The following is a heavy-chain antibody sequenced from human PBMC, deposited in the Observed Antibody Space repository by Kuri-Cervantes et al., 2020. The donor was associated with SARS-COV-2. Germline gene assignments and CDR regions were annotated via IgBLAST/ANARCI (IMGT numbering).Heavy chain of an antibody. Sequence: SETLSLTCTVSGGSISSGSYYWSWIRQPAGKGLEWIGRIYNSGSPNYNPSLKSRVTISVHTSDNRVSLKLTSVTAADTAVYYCARGGSGGYFAPYHFDYWGQGTLVTVSS. CDR3: ARGGSGGYFAPYHFDY. V-gene: IGHV4-61*02. CDR1: GGSISSGSYY. CDR2: IYNSGSP. J-gene: IGHJ4*02. D-gene: IGHD2-21*02.